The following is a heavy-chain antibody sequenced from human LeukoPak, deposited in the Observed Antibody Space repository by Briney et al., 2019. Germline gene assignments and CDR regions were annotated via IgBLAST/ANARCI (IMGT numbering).Heavy chain of an antibody. CDR2: MNPNSGNT. Sequence: ASVKVSCKASGYTFTSYDINWVRQATGQGLEWMGWMNPNSGNTGYAQKFQGRVTMTRNTSISTAYMELSSLRSEDTAVYYCARVLVTSLGDWFDPWGQGTLVTVSS. CDR1: GYTFTSYD. V-gene: IGHV1-8*01. J-gene: IGHJ5*02. CDR3: ARVLVTSLGDWFDP. D-gene: IGHD4-23*01.